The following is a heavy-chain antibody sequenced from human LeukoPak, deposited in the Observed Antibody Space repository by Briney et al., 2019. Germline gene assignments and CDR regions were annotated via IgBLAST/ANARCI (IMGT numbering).Heavy chain of an antibody. J-gene: IGHJ5*02. V-gene: IGHV1-8*01. CDR3: ARGPSSSWSPGWFDP. CDR2: MNPNSGNT. CDR1: GYTFTNYD. Sequence: ASVKVSCKASGYTFTNYDINWVRQATGQGLEWMGWMNPNSGNTGYAQKFQGRVTMTRNTPISTAYVELSSLTSDDTAVYYCARGPSSSWSPGWFDPWGQGTLVTVSS. D-gene: IGHD6-13*01.